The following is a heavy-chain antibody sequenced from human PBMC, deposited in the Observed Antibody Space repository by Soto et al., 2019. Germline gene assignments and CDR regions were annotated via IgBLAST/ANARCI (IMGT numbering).Heavy chain of an antibody. J-gene: IGHJ6*02. CDR1: GGSISSYY. D-gene: IGHD2-2*01. CDR2: IHYSGST. V-gene: IGHV4-59*01. CDR3: ARAWYQLLHPYYYGMDV. Sequence: QVQLQESGPGLVKPSETLSLTCTVSGGSISSYYWSWIRQSPGKGLEWIGYIHYSGSTKSNPSLKCRVTISIDTSRNQVSLKLSSVTAADSAVYFCARAWYQLLHPYYYGMDVWGQGTTVTVSS.